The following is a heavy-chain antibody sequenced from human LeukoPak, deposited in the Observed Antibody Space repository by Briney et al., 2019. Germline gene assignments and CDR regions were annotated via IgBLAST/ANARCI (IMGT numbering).Heavy chain of an antibody. D-gene: IGHD1-26*01. V-gene: IGHV3-48*04. CDR1: GFTFSSYS. CDR2: IISSSSSI. CDR3: ARVYSGYDY. J-gene: IGHJ4*02. Sequence: PGGSLRLSCAASGFTFSSYSMNWVRQAPGKGLEWVSYIISSSSSIYYADSVKGRFTISRDNAKKSLYLQMNSLRAEDTAVYYCARVYSGYDYWGQGTLVTVSS.